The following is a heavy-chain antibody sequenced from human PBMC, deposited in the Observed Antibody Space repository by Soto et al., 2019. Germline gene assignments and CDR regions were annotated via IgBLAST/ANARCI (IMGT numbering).Heavy chain of an antibody. Sequence: SETLSLTCTVSGGSINSGDYYWTWVRQPPGRGREWIGNIFHSGSTYYTPSLQSRVTISLDTSKNHFSLKLSSVTPGDTAVYCCSRDRYYGAGTYYDFYSGMDVWGQGTTVT. CDR1: GGSINSGDYY. CDR3: SRDRYYGAGTYYDFYSGMDV. V-gene: IGHV4-30-4*01. J-gene: IGHJ6*02. CDR2: IFHSGST. D-gene: IGHD3-10*01.